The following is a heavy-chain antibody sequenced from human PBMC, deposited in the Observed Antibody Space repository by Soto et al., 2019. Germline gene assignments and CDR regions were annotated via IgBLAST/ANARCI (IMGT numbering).Heavy chain of an antibody. CDR2: ISAYNGNT. J-gene: IGHJ6*02. CDR1: GYTFTSYG. V-gene: IGHV1-18*01. Sequence: ASVKVSCKASGYTFTSYGISWVRQAPGQGLEWMGWISAYNGNTNYAQKLQGRVTMTTDTSTSTAYMELRSLRSDDTAVYYCARDWGRSSSPTGSDYYGMDVWGQGTTVTVSS. D-gene: IGHD6-6*01. CDR3: ARDWGRSSSPTGSDYYGMDV.